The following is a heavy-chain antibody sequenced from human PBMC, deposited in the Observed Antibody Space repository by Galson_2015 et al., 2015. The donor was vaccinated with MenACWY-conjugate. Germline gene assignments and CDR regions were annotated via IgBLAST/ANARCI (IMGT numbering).Heavy chain of an antibody. CDR1: GFSLSTRGVG. J-gene: IGHJ4*02. D-gene: IGHD2-15*01. Sequence: PALVRPTQALTLAWTFSGFSLSTRGVGVGWIRQPPGKALEWLALIYWDDEKRYSPSLRISLTITKDTSKNHVVLTMTNMDPVDTATYFCSRTGATPGDFWRQGTLVTVSS. V-gene: IGHV2-5*02. CDR2: IYWDDEK. CDR3: SRTGATPGDF.